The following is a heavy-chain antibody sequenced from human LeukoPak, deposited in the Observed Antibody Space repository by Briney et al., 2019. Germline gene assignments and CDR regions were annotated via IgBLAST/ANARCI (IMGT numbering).Heavy chain of an antibody. CDR3: ARDTYGDGFDY. CDR1: GFTFSSYA. J-gene: IGHJ4*02. CDR2: ISVSGGST. V-gene: IGHV3-23*01. D-gene: IGHD4-17*01. Sequence: PGESLRLSCAASGFTFSSYAMTWVRQAPGKGLEWVSGISVSGGSTYYADSVKGRFTISRDTSKNTLYLQMNSLRAEDTAVYYCARDTYGDGFDYWGQGTLVTVSS.